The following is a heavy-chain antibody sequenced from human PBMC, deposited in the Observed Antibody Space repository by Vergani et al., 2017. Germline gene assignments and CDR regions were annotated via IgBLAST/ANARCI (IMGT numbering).Heavy chain of an antibody. J-gene: IGHJ5*02. CDR1: GYSFTSYW. D-gene: IGHD4-23*01. CDR3: ARAGYGGNPADNWFDP. V-gene: IGHV5-51*01. Sequence: EVQLVQSGAEVKKPGESLKISCKGSGYSFTSYWIGWVRQMPGKGLEWMGIIYPGDSDTRYSPSFQGQVTISADKSISTAYLQGSSLKASDTVLYYCARAGYGGNPADNWFDPWGQGTLVTVSS. CDR2: IYPGDSDT.